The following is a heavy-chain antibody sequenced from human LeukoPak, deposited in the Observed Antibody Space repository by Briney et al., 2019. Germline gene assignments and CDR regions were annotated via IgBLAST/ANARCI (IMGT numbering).Heavy chain of an antibody. CDR1: GFTFSRSS. CDR3: ARADIVLMVYATYYYYGMDV. Sequence: GGSLRLSCAASGFTFSRSSMNWVRQAPGKDLEWVSSISGSSSYIYYADSVKGRFTISRDNAKNSLYLQMNSLRAEDTAVYYCARADIVLMVYATYYYYGMDVWGQGTTVTVSS. D-gene: IGHD2-8*01. CDR2: ISGSSSYI. V-gene: IGHV3-21*01. J-gene: IGHJ6*02.